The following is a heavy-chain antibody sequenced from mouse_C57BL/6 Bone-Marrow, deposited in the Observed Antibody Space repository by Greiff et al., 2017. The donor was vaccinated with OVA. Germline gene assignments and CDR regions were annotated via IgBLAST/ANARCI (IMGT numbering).Heavy chain of an antibody. CDR3: ARGDYYGSSYGYFDV. Sequence: QVQLQQSGAELVRPGTSVKVSCKASGYAFTNYLIEWVKQRPGQGLEWIGVINPGSGGTNYNEKFKGKATLTADKSSSTAYMQLSSLTSEDSAVYFCARGDYYGSSYGYFDVWGTGTTVTVCS. J-gene: IGHJ1*03. CDR1: GYAFTNYL. D-gene: IGHD1-1*01. V-gene: IGHV1-54*01. CDR2: INPGSGGT.